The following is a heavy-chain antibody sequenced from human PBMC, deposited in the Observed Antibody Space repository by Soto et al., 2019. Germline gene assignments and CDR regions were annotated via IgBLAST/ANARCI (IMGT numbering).Heavy chain of an antibody. D-gene: IGHD2-15*01. Sequence: SETLSLTCAVYGGSFSGYYWSWIRQPPGKGLEWIGEINHSGSTNYNPSLKSRVTISVDTSKNQFSLKLSSVTAADTAVYYCARRPREVVAATRNSGSGRAFDIWGQGTMVTVSS. CDR3: ARRPREVVAATRNSGSGRAFDI. J-gene: IGHJ3*02. CDR2: INHSGST. V-gene: IGHV4-34*01. CDR1: GGSFSGYY.